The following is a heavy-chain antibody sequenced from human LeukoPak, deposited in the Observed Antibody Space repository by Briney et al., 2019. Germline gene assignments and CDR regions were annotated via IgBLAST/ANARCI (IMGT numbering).Heavy chain of an antibody. CDR2: ISSSGRTM. V-gene: IGHV3-48*04. Sequence: GGSLRLSCAASGFTFSSYSMNWVRQAPGKGLEWVSYISSSGRTMYYADSVKGRFTVSRDNAKNSLYLQMNSLRAEDTAIYYCARDNYSGSRYFDHWGQGTLVTVSS. D-gene: IGHD1-26*01. J-gene: IGHJ4*02. CDR1: GFTFSSYS. CDR3: ARDNYSGSRYFDH.